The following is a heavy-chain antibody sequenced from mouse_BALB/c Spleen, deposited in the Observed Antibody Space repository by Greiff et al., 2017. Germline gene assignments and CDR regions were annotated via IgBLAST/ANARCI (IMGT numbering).Heavy chain of an antibody. CDR2: IWGDGST. V-gene: IGHV2-6-7*01. CDR3: ARGGYYGSSLDY. J-gene: IGHJ2*01. D-gene: IGHD1-1*01. CDR1: GFSLTGYG. Sequence: VQLQESGPGLVAPSQSLSITCTVSGFSLTGYGVNWVRQPPGKGLEWLGMIWGDGSTDYNSALKSRLSISKDNSKSQVFLKMNSLQTDDTARYYCARGGYYGSSLDYWGQGTTLTVSS.